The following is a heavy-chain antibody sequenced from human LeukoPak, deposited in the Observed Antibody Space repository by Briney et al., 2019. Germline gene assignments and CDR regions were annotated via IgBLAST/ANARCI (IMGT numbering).Heavy chain of an antibody. D-gene: IGHD3-22*01. CDR2: ISSSSSTI. V-gene: IGHV3-48*02. CDR1: GFTFSSYS. J-gene: IGHJ4*02. CDR3: SGGYYDSSGEIDY. Sequence: GGSLRLSCAASGFTFSSYSMNWVRQAPGKGLEWVSYISSSSSTIYYADSVKGRFTIPRDNAKNSLYLQMNSLRDEDTAVYYCSGGYYDSSGEIDYWGQGTLVTVSS.